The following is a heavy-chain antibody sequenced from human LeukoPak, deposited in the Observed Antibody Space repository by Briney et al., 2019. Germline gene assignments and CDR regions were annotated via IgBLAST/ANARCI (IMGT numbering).Heavy chain of an antibody. Sequence: SETLSLTCAVSGGSFSGYYWSWIRQPPGKGLEWVGEINHSGSTNYNPSLKSRRTITVDTTNYKTSLKLSSVTAADTAVYYCARLRRGYYYGSGSQAPYYYYFYMDVWGKGTTVTISS. CDR1: GGSFSGYY. J-gene: IGHJ6*03. D-gene: IGHD3-10*01. CDR2: INHSGST. V-gene: IGHV4-34*01. CDR3: ARLRRGYYYGSGSQAPYYYYFYMDV.